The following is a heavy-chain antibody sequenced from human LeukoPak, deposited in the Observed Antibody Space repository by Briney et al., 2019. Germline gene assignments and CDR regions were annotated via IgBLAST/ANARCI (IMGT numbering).Heavy chain of an antibody. CDR2: IYYSGST. CDR1: GGSISSYY. V-gene: IGHV4-59*01. D-gene: IGHD6-19*01. CDR3: ARLISSGWSNGGIDY. Sequence: TSSETLSLTCTVSGGSISSYYWSWLRQPPGKGLEWIGYIYYSGSTNYNPSLKSRVTISVDTSKNQFSLKLSSVTAADTAVYYCARLISSGWSNGGIDYWGQGTLVTVSS. J-gene: IGHJ4*02.